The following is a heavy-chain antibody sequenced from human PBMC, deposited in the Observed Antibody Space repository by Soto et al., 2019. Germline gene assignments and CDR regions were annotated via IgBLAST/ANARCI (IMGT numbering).Heavy chain of an antibody. Sequence: SGPTLVNPTETLTLTCTVSGFSLSNARMGVSWIRQPPGKALEWLAHIFSNDEKSYSTSLKSRLTISKDTSKSQVVLTMTNMDPVDTATYYCARLNYYDSPGWFDPWGQGTLVTVSS. CDR1: GFSLSNARMG. J-gene: IGHJ5*02. D-gene: IGHD3-22*01. CDR2: IFSNDEK. V-gene: IGHV2-26*01. CDR3: ARLNYYDSPGWFDP.